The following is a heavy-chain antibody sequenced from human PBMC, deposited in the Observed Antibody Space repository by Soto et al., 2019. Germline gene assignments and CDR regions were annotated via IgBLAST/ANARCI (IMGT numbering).Heavy chain of an antibody. CDR1: GGSISSYY. D-gene: IGHD3-10*01. CDR2: IYYSGST. Sequence: QVQLRESGPGLVKPSETLSLTCTVSGGSISSYYWSWIRQPPGKGLEWIGYIYYSGSTNYNPSLKSRVTISVDTSKNQFSLKLSSVTAADTAVYYCARGLVDYYGSGSYIPAFDPWGQGTLVTVSS. V-gene: IGHV4-59*01. J-gene: IGHJ5*02. CDR3: ARGLVDYYGSGSYIPAFDP.